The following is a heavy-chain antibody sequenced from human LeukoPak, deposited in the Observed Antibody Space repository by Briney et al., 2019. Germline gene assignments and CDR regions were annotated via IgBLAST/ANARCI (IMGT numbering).Heavy chain of an antibody. Sequence: SETLSLTCTVSGGSISSSSYYWGWIRQPPGKGLEWIGSIYYSGSTYYNPSLKSRVTISVDTSKNQSSLKLSSVTAADTAVYYCAREEVGATDYWGQGTLVTVSS. V-gene: IGHV4-39*07. D-gene: IGHD1-26*01. CDR2: IYYSGST. J-gene: IGHJ4*02. CDR1: GGSISSSSYY. CDR3: AREEVGATDY.